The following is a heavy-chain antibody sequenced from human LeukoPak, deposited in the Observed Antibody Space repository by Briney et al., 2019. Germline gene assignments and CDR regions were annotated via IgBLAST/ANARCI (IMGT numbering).Heavy chain of an antibody. Sequence: GGSLRLSCAASGFTVSTNYMCWVRQAPGKGLEWVSVIYSGGSTYYADSVKGRFTISRDNSKNTLYLQMNSLRAEETAVYYCAREGDDSSGYYPHFDYWGQGTLVTVSS. CDR1: GFTVSTNY. J-gene: IGHJ4*02. D-gene: IGHD3-22*01. V-gene: IGHV3-53*01. CDR2: IYSGGST. CDR3: AREGDDSSGYYPHFDY.